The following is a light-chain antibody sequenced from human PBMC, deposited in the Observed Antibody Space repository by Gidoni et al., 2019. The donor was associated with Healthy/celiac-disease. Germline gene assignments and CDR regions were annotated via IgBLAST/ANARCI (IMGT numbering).Light chain of an antibody. Sequence: EIVLTQSPATLSLSPGERATLSCRASQSVSSYLAWYQQKPGQAPRLLIYDASNRATGIPARFSGSGSGTDFTLTISSLEPEDFAVYYCQQRMFTFGPXTKVDIK. J-gene: IGKJ3*01. CDR3: QQRMFT. CDR1: QSVSSY. V-gene: IGKV3-11*01. CDR2: DAS.